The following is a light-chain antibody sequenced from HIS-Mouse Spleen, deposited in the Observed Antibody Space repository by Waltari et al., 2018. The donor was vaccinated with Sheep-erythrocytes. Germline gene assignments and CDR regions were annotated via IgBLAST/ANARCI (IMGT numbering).Light chain of an antibody. Sequence: QSALTQPRSVSGSPGQSVTISCTGTSSDVGGYHYVSWYQQHPGKAPTLMIYDVSKRPSGVPDRFSGSKSGNTASLTISGLQAEDEADYYCCSYAGSYNHVFATGTKVTVL. J-gene: IGLJ1*01. V-gene: IGLV2-11*01. CDR1: SSDVGGYHY. CDR3: CSYAGSYNHV. CDR2: DVS.